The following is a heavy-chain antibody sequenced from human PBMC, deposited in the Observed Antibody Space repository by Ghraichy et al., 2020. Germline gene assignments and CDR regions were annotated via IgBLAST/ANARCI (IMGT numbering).Heavy chain of an antibody. V-gene: IGHV3-23*01. CDR3: AKDSGSGSGDYSWGTFDY. D-gene: IGHD3-10*01. J-gene: IGHJ4*02. Sequence: LSLTCAASGFTFGSCAMSWVRQAPGKGLEWVSGISGSGSSRPQADSVRGRFTISRDNSKNTLYLQMNSLRDEDTGVYYCAKDSGSGSGDYSWGTFDYCGRGILFTVSS. CDR1: GFTFGSCA. CDR2: ISGSGSSR.